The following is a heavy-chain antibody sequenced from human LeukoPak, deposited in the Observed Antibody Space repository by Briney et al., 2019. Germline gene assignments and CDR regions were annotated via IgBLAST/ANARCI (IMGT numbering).Heavy chain of an antibody. V-gene: IGHV4-34*01. J-gene: IGHJ4*02. CDR1: GFTFSTYW. D-gene: IGHD5-18*01. CDR2: INHSGST. CDR3: ARLLRKRGYSYDVDY. Sequence: GSLRLSCAASGFTFSTYWMSWVRQPPGKGLEWIGEINHSGSTNYNPSLKSRVTISVDTSKNQFSLKLSSVTAADTAVYYCARLLRKRGYSYDVDYWGQGTLVTVSS.